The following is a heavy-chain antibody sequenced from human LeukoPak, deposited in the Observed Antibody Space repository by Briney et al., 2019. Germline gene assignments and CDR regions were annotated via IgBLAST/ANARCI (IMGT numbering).Heavy chain of an antibody. V-gene: IGHV4-38-2*02. Sequence: PSETLSLTCAVSGSFISSGYYWGWIRQPPGKALEWIGSLYHSGSTYYNPSLKSRVTISVDTTKNQLSLKLSSVTAADTAVYYCSRDRGAVTPLYYMDVWGKGTTVTVSS. CDR3: SRDRGAVTPLYYMDV. CDR1: GSFISSGYY. J-gene: IGHJ6*03. D-gene: IGHD6-19*01. CDR2: LYHSGST.